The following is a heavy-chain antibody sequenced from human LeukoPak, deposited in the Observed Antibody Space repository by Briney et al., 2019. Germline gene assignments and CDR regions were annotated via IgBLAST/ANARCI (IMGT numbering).Heavy chain of an antibody. CDR1: GGSISSSSYY. D-gene: IGHD2-2*01. CDR3: ARQLRRTSCYLFDY. Sequence: SETLSLTCTVSGGSISSSSYYWGWIRQPPGKGLEWIGSIYYSGSTYYNPSLKSRVTISVDTSKNQFSLKLSSVTAADTAVYYCARQLRRTSCYLFDYWGQGTLVTVSS. CDR2: IYYSGST. V-gene: IGHV4-39*01. J-gene: IGHJ4*02.